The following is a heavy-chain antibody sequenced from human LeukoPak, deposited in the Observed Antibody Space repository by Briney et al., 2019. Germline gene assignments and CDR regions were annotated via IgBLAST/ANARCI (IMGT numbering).Heavy chain of an antibody. Sequence: SETLSLTCTVSGGSISSSSYYWGWIRQPPGKGLEWIGSIYYSGSTYYNPSLKSRVTISVDTSKNQFSLKLSSVTAADTAVYYCARRFGYCSGGSCWGNAFDIWGQGTMVTVSS. CDR3: ARRFGYCSGGSCWGNAFDI. CDR2: IYYSGST. D-gene: IGHD2-15*01. CDR1: GGSISSSSYY. V-gene: IGHV4-39*01. J-gene: IGHJ3*02.